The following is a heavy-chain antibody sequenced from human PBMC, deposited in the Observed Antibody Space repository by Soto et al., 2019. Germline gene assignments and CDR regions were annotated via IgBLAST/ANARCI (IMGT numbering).Heavy chain of an antibody. CDR3: ATLSHYYYGMEV. Sequence: ASVKVSCKVSGYTLTELSMHWVRQAPGKGLEWMGGFDPEDGETIYAQKFQGRVTMTEDTSTDTAYMELSSLRSEDTAVYYCATLSHYYYGMEVWGQGTTVTVSS. V-gene: IGHV1-24*01. CDR1: GYTLTELS. J-gene: IGHJ6*02. CDR2: FDPEDGET.